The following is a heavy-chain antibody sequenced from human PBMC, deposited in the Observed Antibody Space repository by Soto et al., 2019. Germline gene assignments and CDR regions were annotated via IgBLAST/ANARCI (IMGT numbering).Heavy chain of an antibody. CDR1: GFTFSSYA. CDR3: ARRAMVRGDASYGMDV. J-gene: IGHJ6*02. CDR2: ISGSGGST. V-gene: IGHV3-23*01. D-gene: IGHD3-10*01. Sequence: GGSLRLSCAASGFTFSSYAMSWVRQAPGKGLEWVSAISGSGGSTYYADTVKGRFTISRDNSKNTLYLQMNSLRAEDTAVFYCARRAMVRGDASYGMDVWGQGTTVTVAS.